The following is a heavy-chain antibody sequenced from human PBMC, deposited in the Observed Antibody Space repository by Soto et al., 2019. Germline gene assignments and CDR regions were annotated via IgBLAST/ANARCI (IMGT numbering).Heavy chain of an antibody. J-gene: IGHJ4*02. CDR3: AREYCSSTSCYRDY. Sequence: QVQLVQSGAEVKKPGSSVKVSCKASGGTFSSYTISWVRQAPGQGLEWMGRIIPILGIANYAQKFQGRFTITAYKSTSTAYMELSSLRSEDTAVYYCAREYCSSTSCYRDYWGQGTLVTVSS. D-gene: IGHD2-2*02. CDR1: GGTFSSYT. V-gene: IGHV1-69*02. CDR2: IIPILGIA.